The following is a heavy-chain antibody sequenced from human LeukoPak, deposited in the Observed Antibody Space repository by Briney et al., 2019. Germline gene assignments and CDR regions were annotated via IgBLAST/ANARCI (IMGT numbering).Heavy chain of an antibody. CDR3: ARDEYCGSASCYNHMDV. CDR1: GGSISPYY. J-gene: IGHJ6*03. V-gene: IGHV4-4*07. D-gene: IGHD2-2*02. CDR2: IYPSGST. Sequence: SETLSLTCTVSGGSISPYYWSWIRQPAGKGLEWIGRIYPSGSTNYNPSLKSRVTMSVDTSKNQFSLKLTSVTAADTAFYYCARDEYCGSASCYNHMDVWGKGTTVTVSS.